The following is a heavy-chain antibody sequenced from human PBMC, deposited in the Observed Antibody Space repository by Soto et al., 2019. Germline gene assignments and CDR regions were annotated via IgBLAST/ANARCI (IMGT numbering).Heavy chain of an antibody. V-gene: IGHV1-3*01. CDR2: INAGNGNT. CDR1: GYTFTSYA. D-gene: IGHD3-22*01. J-gene: IGHJ3*02. CDR3: ARGGIFDSSGYYYFSAFDI. Sequence: ASVKVSCKASGYTFTSYAMHWVRQAPGQRLEWMGWINAGNGNTKYSQKFQGRVTITRDTSASTAHMELSSLRSEDTAVYYCARGGIFDSSGYYYFSAFDIWGQGTMVTVSS.